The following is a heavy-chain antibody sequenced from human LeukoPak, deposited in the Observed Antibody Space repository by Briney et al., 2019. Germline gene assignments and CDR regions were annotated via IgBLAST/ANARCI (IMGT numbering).Heavy chain of an antibody. V-gene: IGHV3-23*01. CDR1: GFTFSSYA. CDR3: AKGRGGYCSSTSCPFDY. Sequence: PGGSLRLSCAASGFTFSSYAMSWVRQAPGKGLEWVSAISGSGGSTYYADSVKGRFTISRDNSKNTLYLQMNSLRAEDTAVYYCAKGRGGYCSSTSCPFDYWAREPWSPSPQ. J-gene: IGHJ4*02. CDR2: ISGSGGST. D-gene: IGHD2-2*01.